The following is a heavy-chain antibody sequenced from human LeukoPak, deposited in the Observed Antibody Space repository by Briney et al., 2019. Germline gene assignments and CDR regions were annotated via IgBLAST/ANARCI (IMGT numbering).Heavy chain of an antibody. Sequence: GGSLRLSCAASGFTFSTYGMHWVRQAPGKGLEWVAVVSYDGSNKYYADSVKGRFTISRDNSKNTLYLQMNSLRAEDTAVYYCARASATLRFLEWLPTYFDYWGQGTLVTVSS. CDR2: VSYDGSNK. CDR1: GFTFSTYG. J-gene: IGHJ4*02. D-gene: IGHD3-3*01. V-gene: IGHV3-30*03. CDR3: ARASATLRFLEWLPTYFDY.